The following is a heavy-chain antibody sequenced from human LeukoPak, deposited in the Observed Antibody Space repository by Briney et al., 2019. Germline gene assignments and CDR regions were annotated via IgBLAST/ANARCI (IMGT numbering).Heavy chain of an antibody. CDR2: IKSKTDGGTT. J-gene: IGHJ4*02. Sequence: GGSLRLSCAASGFTFSNAWMSWVRQAPGKGLEWVGRIKSKTDGGTTDYAAPVRGRFTISRDDSKNTLYLQMNSLKTEDTAVYYCTTPIIAVAGTTTDYWGQGTLDTVSS. V-gene: IGHV3-15*01. D-gene: IGHD6-19*01. CDR3: TTPIIAVAGTTTDY. CDR1: GFTFSNAW.